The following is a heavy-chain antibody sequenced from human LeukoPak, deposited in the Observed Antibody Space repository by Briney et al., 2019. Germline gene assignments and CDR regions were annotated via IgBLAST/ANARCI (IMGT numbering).Heavy chain of an antibody. Sequence: GGSLRLSCAASRFTFSSYAMSWVRQAPGKGPEWVSAISGSGGSTYYADSVKGRFTISRDNSKNTLYLQMNSLRAEDTAVYYCAKRMTIFGVVIINPDYWGQGTLVTVSS. CDR3: AKRMTIFGVVIINPDY. CDR2: ISGSGGST. J-gene: IGHJ4*02. CDR1: RFTFSSYA. D-gene: IGHD3-3*01. V-gene: IGHV3-23*01.